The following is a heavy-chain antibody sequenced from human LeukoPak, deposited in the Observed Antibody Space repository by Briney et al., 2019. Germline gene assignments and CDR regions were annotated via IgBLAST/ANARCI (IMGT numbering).Heavy chain of an antibody. J-gene: IGHJ4*02. CDR2: ISGSGGST. V-gene: IGHV3-23*01. CDR3: AKSTNRGIAARPSGY. D-gene: IGHD6-6*01. CDR1: GFTFSSYA. Sequence: PGGSLRLSCAASGFTFSSYAMSWVRQAPGKGLEWVSAISGSGGSTYYADSVKGRFTISRDNSKNTPYLQMNSLRAEDTAVYYCAKSTNRGIAARPSGYWGQGTLVTVSS.